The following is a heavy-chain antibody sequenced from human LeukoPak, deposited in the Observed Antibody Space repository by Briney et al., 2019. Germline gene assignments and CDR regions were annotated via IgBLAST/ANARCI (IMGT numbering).Heavy chain of an antibody. D-gene: IGHD4-11*01. CDR3: AVMTTGLYYYYGMDV. Sequence: GASVKVSCKASGYTFTSYDINWVRQATGQGLEWMGWMNPNSGNTGYAQKFQGRVTMTRNTSISTAYMELSSLRSEDTAVYYCAVMTTGLYYYYGMDVWAKGPRSPSP. CDR1: GYTFTSYD. CDR2: MNPNSGNT. J-gene: IGHJ6*02. V-gene: IGHV1-8*01.